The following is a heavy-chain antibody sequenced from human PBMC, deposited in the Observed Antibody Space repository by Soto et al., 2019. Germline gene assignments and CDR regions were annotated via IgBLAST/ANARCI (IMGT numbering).Heavy chain of an antibody. CDR2: IIPIFGTA. J-gene: IGHJ4*02. D-gene: IGHD2-21*02. V-gene: IGHV1-69*01. CDR1: GGTYSIYP. CDR3: AILSPPPHCGGDCPHFNFGY. Sequence: GASVKVYCKGSGGTYSIYPISWVRKAHGQGLEWMGGIIPIFGTANYAQKFQGRVTITADESTSTAYMELSSLRSEDTAVYYCAILSPPPHCGGDCPHFNFGYWGQGTLVTVSS.